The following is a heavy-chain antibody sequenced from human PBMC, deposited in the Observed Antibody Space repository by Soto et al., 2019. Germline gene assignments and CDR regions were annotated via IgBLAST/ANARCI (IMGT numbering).Heavy chain of an antibody. V-gene: IGHV1-69*08. D-gene: IGHD3-10*01. Sequence: QVQLVQSGAEVKKPGSSVKVSCKASGGTFSSYTISWVRQAPGQGLEWMGRIIPILGIANYAQKFQGRVTITADKSTSTAYMELSSLRSEDTAVYYCARDLRRFGYGMDVWGQGTTVTVSS. CDR1: GGTFSSYT. CDR2: IIPILGIA. CDR3: ARDLRRFGYGMDV. J-gene: IGHJ6*02.